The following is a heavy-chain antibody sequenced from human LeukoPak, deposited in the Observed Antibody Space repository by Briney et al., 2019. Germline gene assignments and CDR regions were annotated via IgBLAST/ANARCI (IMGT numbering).Heavy chain of an antibody. CDR2: IYSDGGGGST. V-gene: IGHV3-66*01. CDR3: ARTPRADASYYFDY. CDR1: GLTVSSNY. Sequence: GGSLRLSCAASGLTVSSNYMSWVRQAPGKGLEWVSVIYSDGGGGSTYYADSVKGRFTISRDNSKNTLFLQMSSLRADDTAVYYCARTPRADASYYFDYWGQGTLVTVSS. J-gene: IGHJ4*02.